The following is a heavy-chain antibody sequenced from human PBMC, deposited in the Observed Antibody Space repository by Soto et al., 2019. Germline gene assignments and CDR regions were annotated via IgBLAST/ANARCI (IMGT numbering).Heavy chain of an antibody. CDR1: GYSFTSYW. D-gene: IGHD6-13*01. J-gene: IGHJ6*02. Sequence: GESLKISCKGSGYSFTSYWIGWVRQMPGKGLEWMGIIYPGDSDTRYSPSFQGQVTISADKSISTAYLQWSSLKASDTAMYYCARHLANPGTYYYYGMDVWGQGTTVTVSS. CDR3: ARHLANPGTYYYYGMDV. CDR2: IYPGDSDT. V-gene: IGHV5-51*01.